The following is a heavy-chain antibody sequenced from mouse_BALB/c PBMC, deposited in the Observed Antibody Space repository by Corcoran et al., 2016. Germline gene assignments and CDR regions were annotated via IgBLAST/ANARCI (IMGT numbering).Heavy chain of an antibody. V-gene: IGHV1-18*01. CDR3: ASNYGNRYDFDY. Sequence: EVLLQQSGPELVKPGASVKIPCKASGYTFTDYNMDWVKQSHGKSLEWIGDINPNNGGTIYNQKLKGKATLTVDKSSSTAYMELRSLTSEDTAVYYCASNYGNRYDFDYWGQGTTLTVSS. D-gene: IGHD2-1*01. CDR1: GYTFTDYN. J-gene: IGHJ2*01. CDR2: INPNNGGT.